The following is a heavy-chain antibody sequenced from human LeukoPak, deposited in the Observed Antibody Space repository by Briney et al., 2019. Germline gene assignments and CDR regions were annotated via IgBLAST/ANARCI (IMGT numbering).Heavy chain of an antibody. D-gene: IGHD3-22*01. CDR3: AGDYYDNNDY. CDR2: IIPIFGIA. J-gene: IGHJ4*02. Sequence: SVKVSCKASGGTFSSYAISWVRQAPGQGLEWMGRIIPIFGIANYAQKFQGRVTITADKSTSTAYMELSSLRSEDTAVYYCAGDYYDNNDYRGQGTLVTVSS. V-gene: IGHV1-69*04. CDR1: GGTFSSYA.